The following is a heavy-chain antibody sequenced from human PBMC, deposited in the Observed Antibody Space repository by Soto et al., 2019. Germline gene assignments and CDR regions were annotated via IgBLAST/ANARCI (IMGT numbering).Heavy chain of an antibody. CDR2: ISYDGSNK. CDR1: GFTFRNYA. J-gene: IGHJ4*02. CDR3: AREQVGAIYFDY. D-gene: IGHD1-26*01. V-gene: IGHV3-30*01. Sequence: QVQLVESGGGMVQPGRSLRLSCAASGFTFRNYAVHWVRQAPGKGLEWVAIISYDGSNKYYADSVKGRFTISRDNSKNTLYLEVNSLRAEDTAVYYCAREQVGAIYFDYWGQGILVTVSS.